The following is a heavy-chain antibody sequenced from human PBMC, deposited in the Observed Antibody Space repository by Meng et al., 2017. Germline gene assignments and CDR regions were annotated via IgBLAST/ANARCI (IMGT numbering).Heavy chain of an antibody. D-gene: IGHD6-19*01. Sequence: GGSLRLSCAASGFTFSSYSMNWVRQAPGKELEWVSSISSSSSYIYYADSVKGRFTISRDNAKNSLYLQMNSLRAEDTAVYYCARDRYSSGWYDYYYYGMDVWGQGTTVTVSS. CDR3: ARDRYSSGWYDYYYYGMDV. V-gene: IGHV3-21*01. CDR1: GFTFSSYS. J-gene: IGHJ6*02. CDR2: ISSSSSYI.